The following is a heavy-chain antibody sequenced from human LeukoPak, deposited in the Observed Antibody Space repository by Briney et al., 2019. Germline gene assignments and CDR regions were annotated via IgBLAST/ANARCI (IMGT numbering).Heavy chain of an antibody. D-gene: IGHD3-10*02. Sequence: PGGSLRLSCAASGFTFDDHGMSWVRQVPGKGLEWVSGIKWDGGSTGYADSVKGRFTISRDNAKNSLYLQMNSLRAEDTAVYYCAELGITMIGGVWGKGTTVTISS. CDR1: GFTFDDHG. J-gene: IGHJ6*04. V-gene: IGHV3-20*04. CDR3: AELGITMIGGV. CDR2: IKWDGGST.